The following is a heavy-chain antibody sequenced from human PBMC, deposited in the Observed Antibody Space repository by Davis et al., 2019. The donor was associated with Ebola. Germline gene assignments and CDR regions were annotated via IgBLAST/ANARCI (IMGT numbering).Heavy chain of an antibody. J-gene: IGHJ3*02. Sequence: PSETLSLTCSVSGGSITTHFWSWIRQPPGKGLGWIGFMHHGGGANSNPSLKSRVSISIDTSANQVSLKLTSVTAADTAIYYCARDTRPCGDDCYDDTFDMWGPGTLVTVSS. CDR1: GGSITTHF. D-gene: IGHD2-21*02. CDR2: MHHGGGA. CDR3: ARDTRPCGDDCYDDTFDM. V-gene: IGHV4-59*11.